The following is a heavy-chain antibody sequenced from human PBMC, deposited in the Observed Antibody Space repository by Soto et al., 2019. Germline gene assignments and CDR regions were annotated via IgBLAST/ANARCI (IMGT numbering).Heavy chain of an antibody. CDR1: GGSISSGSYY. V-gene: IGHV4-31*03. CDR2: IFYSGNT. J-gene: IGHJ3*02. CDR3: ARGYYGSGRRTSSFDI. Sequence: QVQLQESGPGLVKPSQTLSLPCTVSGGSISSGSYYWSWIRQHPGKGLEWIGYIFYSGNTYYNPSLRSRVTLSVDSSQSQFSLKLSSVTAADTAVYYCARGYYGSGRRTSSFDIWGQGTMVTVSS. D-gene: IGHD3-10*01.